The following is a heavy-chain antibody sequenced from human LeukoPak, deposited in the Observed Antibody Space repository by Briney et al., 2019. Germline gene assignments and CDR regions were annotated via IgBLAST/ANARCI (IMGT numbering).Heavy chain of an antibody. D-gene: IGHD4-17*01. CDR3: AKNGDRFGEYYYYGMDV. J-gene: IGHJ6*02. CDR2: ISWNSGSI. Sequence: QPGGSLRLSCAASGFTFDDYAMHWVRQAPGKGLEWVSGISWNSGSIGYADSVKGRITISRDNAKNSLYLQMNSLRAEDTALYYCAKNGDRFGEYYYYGMDVWGQGTTVTVSS. V-gene: IGHV3-9*01. CDR1: GFTFDDYA.